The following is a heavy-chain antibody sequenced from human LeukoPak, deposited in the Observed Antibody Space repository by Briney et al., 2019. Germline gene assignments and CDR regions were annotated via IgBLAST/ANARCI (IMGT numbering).Heavy chain of an antibody. CDR1: GVSISSGGYY. V-gene: IGHV4-31*03. CDR2: IYYSGST. D-gene: IGHD1-26*01. J-gene: IGHJ4*02. CDR3: ARVGIVGAKGNYFDY. Sequence: SQTLSLTCTVSGVSISSGGYYWSWIRQHPGKGLEWIGYIYYSGSTYYNPSLKSRVTISVDTSKNQFSLKLSSVTAADTAVYYCARVGIVGAKGNYFDYWGQGTLVTVSS.